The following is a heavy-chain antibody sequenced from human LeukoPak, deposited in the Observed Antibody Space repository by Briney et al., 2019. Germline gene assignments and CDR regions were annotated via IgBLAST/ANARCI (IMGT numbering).Heavy chain of an antibody. Sequence: GGSLRLSCAASGFIFNNYAMNWVRQAPGKGLEWVAGISWNSGSVSYVDSVKGRFTTSRDNAKNSLYLQMNSLTTEDTAFYYCAKGLFGVVIRGNWFDPWGQGTLVTVSS. V-gene: IGHV3-9*01. J-gene: IGHJ5*02. D-gene: IGHD3-3*01. CDR2: ISWNSGSV. CDR3: AKGLFGVVIRGNWFDP. CDR1: GFIFNNYA.